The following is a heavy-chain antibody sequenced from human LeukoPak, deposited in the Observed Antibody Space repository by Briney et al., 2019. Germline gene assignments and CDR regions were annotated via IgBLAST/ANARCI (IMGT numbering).Heavy chain of an antibody. D-gene: IGHD4-17*01. V-gene: IGHV4-59*01. J-gene: IGHJ4*02. CDR2: SHASGSN. CDR3: ARGRLRFDY. Sequence: SETLTLTCSVSGASFTSYYWTWIRQSPGKGLEWIGYSHASGSNWYNPSLESRLSMSVDPSKNQFSLKLGSVTAADTAVYYCARGRLRFDYWGQGTLVTVSS. CDR1: GASFTSYY.